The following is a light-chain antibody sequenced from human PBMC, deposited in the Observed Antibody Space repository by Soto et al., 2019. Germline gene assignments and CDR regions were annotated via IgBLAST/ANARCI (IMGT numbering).Light chain of an antibody. V-gene: IGKV3-20*01. CDR1: QSVSSSY. Sequence: EIVLTQSPGTLSLSLGERVTLSCRASQSVSSSYLAWYQQKPGQAPRLLIYGASSRATGIPDRFSGSGSGTDFTLTISRLEPEDFAVYYCQQYGSSPPWTFGQGTKVDIK. J-gene: IGKJ1*01. CDR3: QQYGSSPPWT. CDR2: GAS.